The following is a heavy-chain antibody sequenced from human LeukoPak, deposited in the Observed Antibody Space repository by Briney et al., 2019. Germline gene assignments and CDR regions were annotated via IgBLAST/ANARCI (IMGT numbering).Heavy chain of an antibody. CDR3: ARGWSREQQLVDYFDY. CDR2: IYYSGST. CDR1: GGSISSYY. Sequence: PSETLSLTGTVSGGSISSYYWSWIRQPPGKGLEWIGYIYYSGSTNYNPSLKSRVTISVDTSKNQFSLKLSSVTAADTAVYYCARGWSREQQLVDYFDYWGQGTLVTVSS. V-gene: IGHV4-59*01. D-gene: IGHD6-13*01. J-gene: IGHJ4*02.